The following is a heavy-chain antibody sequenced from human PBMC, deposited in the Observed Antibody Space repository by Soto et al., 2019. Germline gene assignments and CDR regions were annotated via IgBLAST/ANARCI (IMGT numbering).Heavy chain of an antibody. J-gene: IGHJ4*02. CDR1: RFLVNKNY. CDR2: IKSGGDT. D-gene: IGHD2-2*01. V-gene: IGHV3-66*01. CDR3: ASLRMRCISTSCLI. Sequence: PGGSLSLSCAASRFLVNKNYINWVRQAPGKGLEWVALIKSGGDTYYADSVKGRFTISRDNAKNSLYLQMNSLRAEDTAVYYCASLRMRCISTSCLIWGQGTLVTVSS.